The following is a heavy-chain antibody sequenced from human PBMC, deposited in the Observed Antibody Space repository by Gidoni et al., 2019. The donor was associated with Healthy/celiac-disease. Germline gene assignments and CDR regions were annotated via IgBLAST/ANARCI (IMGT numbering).Heavy chain of an antibody. D-gene: IGHD4-17*01. Sequence: QVQLVQSGAEVKKPGSAVTVSCKASGGTFSSYDISWVRRAPGQWLEWSGGISPIFGKANSAQNCQGRVTITADESPSPAYMGLSSLRSEDKAVDCGARDLNGGAAFGYWGQGTLVTVSS. CDR2: ISPIFGKA. CDR1: GGTFSSYD. V-gene: IGHV1-69*01. CDR3: ARDLNGGAAFGY. J-gene: IGHJ4*02.